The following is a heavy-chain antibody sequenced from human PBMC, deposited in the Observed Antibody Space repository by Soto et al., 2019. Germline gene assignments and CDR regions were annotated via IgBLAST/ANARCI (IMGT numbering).Heavy chain of an antibody. D-gene: IGHD3-10*01. Sequence: GGSLRLSCAASGFTFSSYAMHWVRQAPGKGLEWVAVISYDGSNKYYADSVKGRFTISRDNSKNTLYLQMNGLRAEDTAVYYCARDGDYYGSGSYYNYWGQGTLVTVSS. V-gene: IGHV3-30*04. CDR1: GFTFSSYA. CDR2: ISYDGSNK. CDR3: ARDGDYYGSGSYYNY. J-gene: IGHJ4*02.